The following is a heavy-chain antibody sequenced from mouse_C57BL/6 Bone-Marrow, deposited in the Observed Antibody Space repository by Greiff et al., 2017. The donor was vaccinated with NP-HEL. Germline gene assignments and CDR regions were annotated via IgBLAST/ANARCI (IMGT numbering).Heavy chain of an antibody. CDR1: GYTFTSYW. Sequence: VQLQQPGAELVRPGSSVKLSCKASGYTFTSYWMDWVKQRPGQGLEWIGNIYPSDSETHYNQKFKDKATLTVDKSSSTAYMQLSSLTSEDSAVYYCARRDALYYFDYWGQGTTLTVSS. CDR3: ARRDALYYFDY. J-gene: IGHJ2*01. CDR2: IYPSDSET. V-gene: IGHV1-61*01.